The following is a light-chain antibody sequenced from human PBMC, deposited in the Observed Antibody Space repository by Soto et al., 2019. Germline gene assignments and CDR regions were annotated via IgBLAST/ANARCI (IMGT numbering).Light chain of an antibody. V-gene: IGLV2-14*01. CDR2: EVS. J-gene: IGLJ1*01. CDR3: TSYTTSSTLSFV. CDR1: SSDVGDHNY. Sequence: QSVLTQPASVSGSPGQSITISCTGTSSDVGDHNYVSWYQQHPGTAPKLLIYEVSDRPSGVSNRFSGSKSGNSASLTISGLQAEDEADYYCTSYTTSSTLSFVFGTGTKLTVL.